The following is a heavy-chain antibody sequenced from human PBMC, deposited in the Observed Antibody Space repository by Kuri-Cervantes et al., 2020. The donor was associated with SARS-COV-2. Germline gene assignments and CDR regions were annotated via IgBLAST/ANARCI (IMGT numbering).Heavy chain of an antibody. Sequence: GESLEIFWAASGFTFSSYAMHWVRQAPGKGLEWVAVISYDGSNKYNADSVKGRFTISRDNAKNTLYLQMNSLRAEDTAVYYCARASLDYYYMDVWGKGTTVTVSS. D-gene: IGHD3-10*01. CDR2: ISYDGSNK. CDR1: GFTFSSYA. CDR3: ARASLDYYYMDV. J-gene: IGHJ6*03. V-gene: IGHV3-30*01.